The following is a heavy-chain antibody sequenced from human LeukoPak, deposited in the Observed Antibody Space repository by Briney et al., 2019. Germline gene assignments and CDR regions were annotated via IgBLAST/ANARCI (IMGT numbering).Heavy chain of an antibody. Sequence: TSETLSLTCTVSGGSISGSSYYWGWIRQPPGKGLEWIGSIYYSGSTYYNPSLKSRVTISVDTSKNQFSLKLSSVTAADTAVYYCARATDYGGAPFYFDYWGQGTLVTVSS. CDR3: ARATDYGGAPFYFDY. J-gene: IGHJ4*02. CDR2: IYYSGST. D-gene: IGHD4-23*01. CDR1: GGSISGSSYY. V-gene: IGHV4-39*07.